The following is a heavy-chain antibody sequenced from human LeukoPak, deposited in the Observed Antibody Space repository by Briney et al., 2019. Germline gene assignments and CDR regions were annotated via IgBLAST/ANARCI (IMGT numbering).Heavy chain of an antibody. V-gene: IGHV1-69*05. CDR1: GSTFSSYA. CDR2: IIPIFGTA. J-gene: IGHJ5*02. Sequence: GSSVKVSCKASGSTFSSYAISWVRQAPGQGLEWMGGIIPIFGTANYAQKFQGRVTITTDESTSTAYMELSSLRSEDTAVYYCARRYCSSTSCYNWFDPWGQGTLVTVSS. CDR3: ARRYCSSTSCYNWFDP. D-gene: IGHD2-2*01.